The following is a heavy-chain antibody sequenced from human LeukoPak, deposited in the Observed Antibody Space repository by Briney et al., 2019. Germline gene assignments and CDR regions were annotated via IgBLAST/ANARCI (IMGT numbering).Heavy chain of an antibody. D-gene: IGHD6-13*01. J-gene: IGHJ4*02. CDR3: ASIPPGIAAAGPVYFDY. CDR1: GYTFTSYG. CDR2: ISAYNGNT. Sequence: ASVKVSCKASGYTFTSYGISWVRQAPGQGLEWMGWISAYNGNTNYAQKLQGRVTMTTDTSTSTAYMELRSLRSDDTAVYYCASIPPGIAAAGPVYFDYWGQGTLVTVSS. V-gene: IGHV1-18*01.